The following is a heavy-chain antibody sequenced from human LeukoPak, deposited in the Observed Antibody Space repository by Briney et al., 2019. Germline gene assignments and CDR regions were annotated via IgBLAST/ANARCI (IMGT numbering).Heavy chain of an antibody. J-gene: IGHJ5*02. CDR2: ISNSGDST. D-gene: IGHD1-26*01. V-gene: IGHV3-23*01. Sequence: GGSLRLSCAASGSTFSSYAMSWVRQAPGKGLEWVSGISNSGDSTYYAASVKGRFTISRGNAKNTLNLQMDSLRAEDTALYYCAKAVTGSYLKWFDPWGQGTLVTVSS. CDR3: AKAVTGSYLKWFDP. CDR1: GSTFSSYA.